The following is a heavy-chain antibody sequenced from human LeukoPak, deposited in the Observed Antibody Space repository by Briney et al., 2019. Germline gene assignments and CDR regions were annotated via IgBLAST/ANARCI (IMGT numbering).Heavy chain of an antibody. Sequence: TSVKVSCKASGYTFTSYGISWVRQAPGQGLEWMGWISAYNGNTNYAQKFQGRVTITADKSTSTAYMELSSLRSEDTAVYYCARVGPSQQWLESLDYWGQGTLVTVSS. D-gene: IGHD6-19*01. J-gene: IGHJ4*02. V-gene: IGHV1-18*01. CDR2: ISAYNGNT. CDR1: GYTFTSYG. CDR3: ARVGPSQQWLESLDY.